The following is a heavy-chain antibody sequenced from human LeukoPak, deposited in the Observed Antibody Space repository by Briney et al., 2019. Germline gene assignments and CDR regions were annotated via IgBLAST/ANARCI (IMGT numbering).Heavy chain of an antibody. Sequence: ASVKVSCKASGYTFTCQYIHWVRQAPGQGPEWMGWINPNSGGTNYAQKFQGRVTMTRDTSISTAYMAVSSLRSDDTAVYYCASSYSYDSSGYYGAKWGQGTLVTVSS. J-gene: IGHJ4*02. CDR3: ASSYSYDSSGYYGAK. D-gene: IGHD3-22*01. V-gene: IGHV1-2*02. CDR1: GYTFTCQY. CDR2: INPNSGGT.